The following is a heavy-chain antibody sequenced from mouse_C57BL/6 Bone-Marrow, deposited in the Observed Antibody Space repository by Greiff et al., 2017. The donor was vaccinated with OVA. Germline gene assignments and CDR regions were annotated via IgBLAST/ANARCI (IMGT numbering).Heavy chain of an antibody. CDR2: INPNYGTT. Sequence: EVKLMESGPELVKPGASVKISCKASGYSFTDYNMNWVKQSNGKSLEWIGVINPNYGTTSYNQKFKGKATLTVDQSSSTAYMQLNSLTSEDSAVYYCARWLLQDYAMDYWGQGTSVTVSS. V-gene: IGHV1-39*01. CDR3: ARWLLQDYAMDY. CDR1: GYSFTDYN. D-gene: IGHD2-3*01. J-gene: IGHJ4*01.